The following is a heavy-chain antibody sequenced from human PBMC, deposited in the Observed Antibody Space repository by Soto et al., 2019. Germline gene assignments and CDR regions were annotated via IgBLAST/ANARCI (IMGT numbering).Heavy chain of an antibody. V-gene: IGHV1-45*02. J-gene: IGHJ4*02. D-gene: IGHD5-18*01. CDR2: IIPYNGNT. CDR1: GYIFTYRY. Sequence: SVKVSCKASGYIFTYRYLYWVRQAPGQALEWMGWIIPYNGNTNYAQKFQDRFSITRESSLSTVYMELRSLRSEDTAVYYCARNPLAIAGYFDYWGQGTLVTVSS. CDR3: ARNPLAIAGYFDY.